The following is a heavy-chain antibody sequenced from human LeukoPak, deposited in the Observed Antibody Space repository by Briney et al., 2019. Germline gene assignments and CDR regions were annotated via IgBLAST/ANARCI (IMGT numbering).Heavy chain of an antibody. CDR1: GFSLSSYW. D-gene: IGHD2-15*01. CDR2: ISGSGDST. CDR3: ALYCSGGGCYSIGGAFDI. Sequence: PGGSLRLSCAASGFSLSSYWMHWVRQAPGKGLEWVSAISGSGDSTYYVDSVKGRFTISRDNSKSTLYLQMNSLRAEDTALYYCALYCSGGGCYSIGGAFDIWGQGTMVTVSS. J-gene: IGHJ3*02. V-gene: IGHV3-23*01.